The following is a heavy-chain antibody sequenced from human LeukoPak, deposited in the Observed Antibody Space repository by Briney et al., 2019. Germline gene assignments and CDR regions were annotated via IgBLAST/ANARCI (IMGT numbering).Heavy chain of an antibody. V-gene: IGHV1-69*05. Sequence: SVKVSCKASGGTFSSYAISWVRRAPGQGLEWMGGIIPIFGTANYAQKFQGRVTITTDESTSTAYMELSSLRSEDTAVYYCARAPYLKTHDYGDYEVDAFDIWGQGTMVTVSS. D-gene: IGHD4-17*01. CDR3: ARAPYLKTHDYGDYEVDAFDI. CDR2: IIPIFGTA. J-gene: IGHJ3*02. CDR1: GGTFSSYA.